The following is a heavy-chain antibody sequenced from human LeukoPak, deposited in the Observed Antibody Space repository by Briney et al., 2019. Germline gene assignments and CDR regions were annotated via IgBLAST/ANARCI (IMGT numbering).Heavy chain of an antibody. D-gene: IGHD2-2*01. Sequence: PGGSLRLSCAASGFTFSSYWMYWVRQAPGKGLVWVSRVDTDGSDTSYADSVKGRFTISRDNAKKTLYLQMNSLRAEDTAVYYCVRDRYPAAREFDYWGQGTLVTVSS. J-gene: IGHJ4*02. V-gene: IGHV3-74*01. CDR2: VDTDGSDT. CDR1: GFTFSSYW. CDR3: VRDRYPAAREFDY.